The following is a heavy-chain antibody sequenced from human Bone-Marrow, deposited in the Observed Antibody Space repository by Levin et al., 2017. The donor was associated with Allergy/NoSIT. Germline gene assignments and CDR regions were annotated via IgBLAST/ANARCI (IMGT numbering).Heavy chain of an antibody. CDR1: GFTFNKAW. V-gene: IGHV3-15*01. Sequence: GGSLRLSCAASGFTFNKAWMSWVRQAPGKGLEWVGRIKTKTDGGTADYAAPVKGRFVISRDDSKDTLYLELNSLKTEDTGVYYCTTGSCSGGSCYRWYFDLWGRGTLVTVSS. J-gene: IGHJ2*01. CDR2: IKTKTDGGTA. D-gene: IGHD2-15*01. CDR3: TTGSCSGGSCYRWYFDL.